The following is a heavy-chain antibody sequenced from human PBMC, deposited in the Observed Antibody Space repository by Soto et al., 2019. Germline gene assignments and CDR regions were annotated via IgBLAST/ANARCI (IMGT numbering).Heavy chain of an antibody. J-gene: IGHJ4*02. CDR3: AKETIDYDFCSGYKHY. V-gene: IGHV3-23*01. Sequence: LRLSCTASGFTFSSYAMSWVRQAPWKGLEWVSAISGSGGSTYYADSVKGRFTISRDNSKNTLYLKMNSLRAEDTAVYYCAKETIDYDFCSGYKHYWVQGTLVTV. CDR2: ISGSGGST. CDR1: GFTFSSYA. D-gene: IGHD3-3*01.